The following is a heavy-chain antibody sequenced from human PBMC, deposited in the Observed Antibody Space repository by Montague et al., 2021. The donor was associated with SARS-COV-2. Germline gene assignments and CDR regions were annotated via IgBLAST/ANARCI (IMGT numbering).Heavy chain of an antibody. Sequence: SLRLSCSASGFTLSNIWMSWVRQAPGKGLEWVANIKPDESEKNYXDSAKGRFSISRDNAKNSLYLQMDNLRAEDTAIYYCAKNGGAHGLDVWGQGTSVSVSS. CDR3: AKNGGAHGLDV. V-gene: IGHV3-7*01. J-gene: IGHJ6*02. D-gene: IGHD4-23*01. CDR1: GFTLSNIW. CDR2: IKPDESEK.